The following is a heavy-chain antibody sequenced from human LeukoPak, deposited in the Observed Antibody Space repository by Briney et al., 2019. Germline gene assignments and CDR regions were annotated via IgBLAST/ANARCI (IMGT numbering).Heavy chain of an antibody. CDR2: IYPGDSDT. V-gene: IGHV5-51*01. J-gene: IGHJ5*01. Sequence: GESLKISCKGSGYSFTSYWIGWVRQMPGKGLEWMGIIYPGDSDTRYSPSFQGQVTISADKSISTAYLQWSSLKASDTAMYYCARLVEQQLGSFNWFQPWGQGTLVP. CDR3: ARLVEQQLGSFNWFQP. D-gene: IGHD6-13*01. CDR1: GYSFTSYW.